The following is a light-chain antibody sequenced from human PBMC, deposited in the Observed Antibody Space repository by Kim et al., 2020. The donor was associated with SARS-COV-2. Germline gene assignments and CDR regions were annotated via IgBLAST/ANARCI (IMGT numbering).Light chain of an antibody. CDR1: QSVRSN. Sequence: EIVLTQSPATLSVSPGERATLSCRASQSVRSNLAWYQQKPGQAPSLLIYGASTRAAGIPARFSGSGSGTEFTLTISSLQSEDFALYYCQQYNNWPPYTFGQGTKLEI. J-gene: IGKJ2*01. V-gene: IGKV3-15*01. CDR2: GAS. CDR3: QQYNNWPPYT.